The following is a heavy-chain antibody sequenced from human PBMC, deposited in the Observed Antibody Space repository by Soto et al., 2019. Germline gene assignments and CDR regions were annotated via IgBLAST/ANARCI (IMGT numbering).Heavy chain of an antibody. CDR1: GGSTSSYY. Sequence: QVQLQESGPGLVKPSETLSLTCTVTGGSTSSYYWSWLRQPPGKGLEWIGYNSYSGSTDYNPSLKSRVTISVDTSKNQFSLKQSSATAADTAVYYCARHGGSYSFDYWGQGTQVTVSS. J-gene: IGHJ4*02. V-gene: IGHV4-59*08. CDR3: ARHGGSYSFDY. CDR2: NSYSGST. D-gene: IGHD1-26*01.